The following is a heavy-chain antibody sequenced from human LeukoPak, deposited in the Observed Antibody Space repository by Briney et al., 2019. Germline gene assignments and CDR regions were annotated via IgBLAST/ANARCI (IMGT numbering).Heavy chain of an antibody. D-gene: IGHD2-8*01. CDR1: GFAFSNYA. CDR2: ISGFNT. CDR3: AKDVCTSPRCLLYFDY. V-gene: IGHV3-23*01. J-gene: IGHJ4*02. Sequence: PGGSLRLSCTPSGFAFSNYAMNWVRQAPGKGPEWVSGISGFNTYYADSVKGRFTIFRDNSKNVLYLQMDRLRAEDTAVYSCAKDVCTSPRCLLYFDYWGQGTLVTVSS.